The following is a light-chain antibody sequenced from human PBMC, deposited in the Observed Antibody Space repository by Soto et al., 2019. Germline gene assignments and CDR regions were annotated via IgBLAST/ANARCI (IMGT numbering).Light chain of an antibody. V-gene: IGKV3-20*01. CDR2: GPS. CDR3: HQFGSSPQT. CDR1: QNVNSNH. J-gene: IGKJ1*01. Sequence: ELVLTQSPGTLSVSPGEIATLSCRTTQNVNSNHIAWYQQKPGQAPRLLIYGPSSRATGIPERFSGSGSGTDFTLTISRLEPEDFAVYFCHQFGSSPQTFGHGTKV.